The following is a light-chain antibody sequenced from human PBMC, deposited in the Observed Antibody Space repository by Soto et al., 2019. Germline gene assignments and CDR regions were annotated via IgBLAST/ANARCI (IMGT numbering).Light chain of an antibody. CDR3: AAWDDSLNVLV. V-gene: IGLV1-44*01. CDR2: KDT. Sequence: QSVLTQPPSASGTPGQRVTISCSGSSANIGTNTVHWYQQLSRTAPKLLIYKDTQRPSGVPDRVSGSKSGTSASLAISGPQSEDEAEYYCAAWDDSLNVLVFGGGTKVTVL. CDR1: SANIGTNT. J-gene: IGLJ2*01.